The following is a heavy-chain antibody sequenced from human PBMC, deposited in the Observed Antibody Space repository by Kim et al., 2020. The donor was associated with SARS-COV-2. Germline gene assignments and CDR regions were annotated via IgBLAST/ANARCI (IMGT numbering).Heavy chain of an antibody. Sequence: GGSLRLSCAASGLTFSSYGMHWVRQAPGKGLEWVAAILYDGSNKYYADSVKGRFTISRDNSKNTLYLQMNSLRAEDTAVYYCAKGGVTTPNDHDYLGQGTLVTVSS. CDR2: ILYDGSNK. V-gene: IGHV3-30*18. J-gene: IGHJ4*02. D-gene: IGHD1-1*01. CDR1: GLTFSSYG. CDR3: AKGGVTTPNDHDY.